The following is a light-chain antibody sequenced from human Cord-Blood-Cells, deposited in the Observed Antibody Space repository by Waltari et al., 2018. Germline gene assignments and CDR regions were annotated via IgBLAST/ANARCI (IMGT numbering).Light chain of an antibody. CDR3: QQSYSTPRT. Sequence: DLEMTLSPCSLSASVGPRVPITCRASQSISSYLNWYQQKPGKAPKLLIYAASSLQSGVPSRFSGSGSGTDFTLTISSLQPEDFATYYCQQSYSTPRTFGGGTKVEIK. CDR2: AAS. CDR1: QSISSY. V-gene: IGKV1-39*01. J-gene: IGKJ4*01.